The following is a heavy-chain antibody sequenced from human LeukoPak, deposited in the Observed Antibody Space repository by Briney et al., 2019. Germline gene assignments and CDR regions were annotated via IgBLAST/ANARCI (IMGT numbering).Heavy chain of an antibody. J-gene: IGHJ4*02. D-gene: IGHD3-16*01. V-gene: IGHV3-15*01. Sequence: GGSLRLSCAASGYTFSNVWMGWFRQAPGKGLEWVGRIRKATEGGATDYAAPVQGRFTISRDYSSNTLYLQMNSLKTEDTAVYFGASAMWGSQCTCPDYWGQGTLVTVSS. CDR2: IRKATEGGAT. CDR3: ASAMWGSQCTCPDY. CDR1: GYTFSNVW.